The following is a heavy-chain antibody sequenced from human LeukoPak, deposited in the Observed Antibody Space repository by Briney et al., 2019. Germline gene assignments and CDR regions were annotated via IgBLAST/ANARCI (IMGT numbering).Heavy chain of an antibody. CDR2: ISAYNGNT. CDR3: AREEGYCSSTSCYGPTHYYYYYMDV. V-gene: IGHV1-18*04. CDR1: GYTFTGYY. Sequence: ASVKVSCKASGYTFTGYYMHWVRQAPGQGLEWMGWISAYNGNTNYAQKLQGRVTMTTDTSTSTAYMELRSLRSDDTAVYYCAREEGYCSSTSCYGPTHYYYYYMDVWGKGTTVTVSS. J-gene: IGHJ6*03. D-gene: IGHD2-2*01.